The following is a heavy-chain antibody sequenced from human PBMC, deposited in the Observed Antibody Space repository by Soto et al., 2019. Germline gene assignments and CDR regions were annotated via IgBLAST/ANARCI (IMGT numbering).Heavy chain of an antibody. D-gene: IGHD3-3*01. V-gene: IGHV3-23*01. CDR3: AKVRGVWSGYFWWFDP. Sequence: EVQLLESGGGLVQPAGSLRLSCAASGFTFSIYAMSGSRQAPGKGLEWVSAISGSGGSTYYADSVKARFTISRDNSKNPLYLPMNSLSAEDTAVYYFAKVRGVWSGYFWWFDPWGQGTLVTVSS. J-gene: IGHJ5*02. CDR1: GFTFSIYA. CDR2: ISGSGGST.